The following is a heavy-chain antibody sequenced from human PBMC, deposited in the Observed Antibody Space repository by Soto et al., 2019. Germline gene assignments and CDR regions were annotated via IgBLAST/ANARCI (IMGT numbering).Heavy chain of an antibody. CDR2: IYHSGST. V-gene: IGHV4-4*02. Sequence: PSETLSLTCAVSSGSISSSNWWSWVRQPPGKGLEWIGEIYHSGSTNYNPSLKSRVTISVDKSKNQFSLKLSSVTAADTAVYYCARSEPPTIFGVVIPHGHYYYMDVWGKGTTVTVSS. J-gene: IGHJ6*03. CDR1: SGSISSSNW. CDR3: ARSEPPTIFGVVIPHGHYYYMDV. D-gene: IGHD3-3*01.